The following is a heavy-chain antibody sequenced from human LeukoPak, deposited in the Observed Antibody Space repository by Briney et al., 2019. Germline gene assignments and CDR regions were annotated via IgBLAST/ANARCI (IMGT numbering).Heavy chain of an antibody. D-gene: IGHD6-13*01. CDR3: ARDQPSSWYYFDY. V-gene: IGHV3-48*03. Sequence: GGSLRLSCAASGFTFSSYEMNWVRQAPGKGLERVSYITRSGDTIYYADSVKGRFTISRDNAKNSLYLQMNSLRAEDTAVYYCARDQPSSWYYFDYWGQGTLVTVSS. J-gene: IGHJ4*02. CDR1: GFTFSSYE. CDR2: ITRSGDTI.